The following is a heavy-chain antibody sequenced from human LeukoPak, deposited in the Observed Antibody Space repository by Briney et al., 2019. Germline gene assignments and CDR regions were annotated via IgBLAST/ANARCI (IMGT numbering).Heavy chain of an antibody. D-gene: IGHD6-13*01. CDR3: ARDQSSSWDFDY. CDR1: GFTFSYYY. Sequence: GGSLRLSCAASGFTFSYYYMSGVRQAPGKGLEWVANIKQDGSEKYYVDSVKGRFTISRDNAKNSLYLQMNSLRAEDTAVYYCARDQSSSWDFDYWGQGTLVTVSS. V-gene: IGHV3-7*01. CDR2: IKQDGSEK. J-gene: IGHJ4*02.